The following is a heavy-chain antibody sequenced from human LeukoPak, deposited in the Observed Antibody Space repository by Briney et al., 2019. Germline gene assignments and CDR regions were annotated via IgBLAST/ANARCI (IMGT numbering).Heavy chain of an antibody. CDR3: ATYLGYCTSSNCPYFYMDV. Sequence: GGSLRLSCAASGFTFSTYGMHWVRQAPGKGLEWVAVVWYDESLKYYADSVKGRFTISRDNSKHTLFLQLNSLRAEDTAVYYCATYLGYCTSSNCPYFYMDVWGTGTTVIVSS. D-gene: IGHD2-2*03. CDR1: GFTFSTYG. V-gene: IGHV3-33*01. CDR2: VWYDESLK. J-gene: IGHJ6*03.